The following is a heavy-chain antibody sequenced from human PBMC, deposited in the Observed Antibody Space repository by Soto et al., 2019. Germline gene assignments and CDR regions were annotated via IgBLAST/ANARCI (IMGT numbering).Heavy chain of an antibody. V-gene: IGHV5-51*01. CDR1: GYSFTSYW. CDR3: ARGGYCSSTSCYPPYNWFDP. Sequence: GESLKISCKGSGYSFTSYWIGWVRQMPGKGLEWMGIIYPGDSDTRYSPSFQGQVTISADKSISTAYLQWSSLKASDTAMYYWARGGYCSSTSCYPPYNWFDPWGQGTLVTVSS. CDR2: IYPGDSDT. D-gene: IGHD2-2*01. J-gene: IGHJ5*02.